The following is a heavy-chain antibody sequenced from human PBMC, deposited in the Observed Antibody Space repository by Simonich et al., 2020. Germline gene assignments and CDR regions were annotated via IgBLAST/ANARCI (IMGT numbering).Heavy chain of an antibody. J-gene: IGHJ3*02. D-gene: IGHD2-21*01. V-gene: IGHV1-2*02. Sequence: QVQLVQSGAEVKKPGASVKVSCKASGYTFTGYYMHWVRQAPGQGLEWMGWINPNSGGTTYAQKFQGRVTMTRDTSISTAYMELSRLRSDDTAVYYCARNGLVGILKAFDIWGQGTMVTVSS. CDR1: GYTFTGYY. CDR2: INPNSGGT. CDR3: ARNGLVGILKAFDI.